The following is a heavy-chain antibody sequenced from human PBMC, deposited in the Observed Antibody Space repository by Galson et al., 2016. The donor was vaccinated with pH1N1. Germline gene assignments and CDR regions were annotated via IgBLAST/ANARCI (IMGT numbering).Heavy chain of an antibody. CDR1: GYTFIDYY. Sequence: VKVSCKVSGYTFIDYYIHWVQQAPGKGLEWMGLADSEGGEAIYGEKFQGRVTITADTSTDTIYMELSSLRSEDTAVYYCARDHGSGSENMGDWFDPWGQGTLVTVSS. CDR2: ADSEGGEA. V-gene: IGHV1-69-2*01. D-gene: IGHD3-10*01. CDR3: ARDHGSGSENMGDWFDP. J-gene: IGHJ5*02.